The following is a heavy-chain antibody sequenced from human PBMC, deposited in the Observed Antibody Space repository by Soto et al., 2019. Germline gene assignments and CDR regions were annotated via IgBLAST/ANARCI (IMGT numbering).Heavy chain of an antibody. V-gene: IGHV3-11*06. Sequence: GSLRLSCAASGFTFSDHYMSWIRQAPGKGLEWIGYSSNSGSFTRYADSVKGRFSISRDNAKNSLYLQINSLRGDDTAIYYCVRSGDNYNLLDYWGQGTPVTVS. D-gene: IGHD1-1*01. CDR2: SSNSGSFT. CDR3: VRSGDNYNLLDY. CDR1: GFTFSDHY. J-gene: IGHJ4*02.